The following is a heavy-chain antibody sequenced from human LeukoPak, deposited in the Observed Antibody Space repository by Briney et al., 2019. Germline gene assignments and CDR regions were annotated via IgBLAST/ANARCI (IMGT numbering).Heavy chain of an antibody. D-gene: IGHD3-10*01. CDR2: IIPIFGTA. CDR1: GGTFSSYA. CDR3: ARSPVYYGSGRERAPRHDYYYMDV. Sequence: GAPVKVSCKASGGTFSSYAISWVRQAPGQGLEWMGGIIPIFGTANYAQKFQGRVTITTDESTSTAYMELSSLRSEDTAVYYCARSPVYYGSGRERAPRHDYYYMDVWGKGTTVTVSS. V-gene: IGHV1-69*05. J-gene: IGHJ6*03.